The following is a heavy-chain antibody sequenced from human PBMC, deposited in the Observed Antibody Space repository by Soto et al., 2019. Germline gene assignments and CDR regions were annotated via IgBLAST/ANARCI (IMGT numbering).Heavy chain of an antibody. CDR2: IYYSGST. CDR3: ASSNCSSTSCYGHYYYYMDV. CDR1: GGSISSSSYY. D-gene: IGHD2-2*01. J-gene: IGHJ6*03. V-gene: IGHV4-39*01. Sequence: QLQLQESGPGLVKPSETLSLTCTVSGGSISSSSYYWGWIRQPPGKGLEWIGSIYYSGSTYYNPSLKSRVTISVDTSKNQFSLKLSSVTAADTAVYYCASSNCSSTSCYGHYYYYMDVWGKGTTVTVSS.